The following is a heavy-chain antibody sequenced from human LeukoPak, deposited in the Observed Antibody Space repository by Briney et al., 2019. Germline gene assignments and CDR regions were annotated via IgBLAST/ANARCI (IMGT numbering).Heavy chain of an antibody. V-gene: IGHV4-30-2*01. J-gene: IGHJ4*02. D-gene: IGHD3-3*01. CDR3: ARNSHIHLEWSHFDY. Sequence: SETLSLTCTVSGGSISSGGYYWSWIRQPPGKGLEWIGYIYHSGSTYYNPSLKSRVTISVDRSKNQFSLKLSSVTAADTAVYYCARNSHIHLEWSHFDYWGQGTLVTVSS. CDR2: IYHSGST. CDR1: GGSISSGGYY.